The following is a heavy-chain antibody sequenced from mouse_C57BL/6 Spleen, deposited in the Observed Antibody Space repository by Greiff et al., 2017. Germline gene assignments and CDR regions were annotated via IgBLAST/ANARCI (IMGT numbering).Heavy chain of an antibody. CDR2: ISDGCSYT. J-gene: IGHJ4*01. CDR3: ARVAGTAMDY. V-gene: IGHV5-4*03. D-gene: IGHD4-1*01. Sequence: EVKLVESGGGLVKPGGSLKLSCAASGFTFSSYAMSWVRQTPEKRLEWVATISDGCSYTYYPDNVKGRVTISRDNAKNNLYLQMSHLKSEDTAMYYCARVAGTAMDYWGQGTSVTVSS. CDR1: GFTFSSYA.